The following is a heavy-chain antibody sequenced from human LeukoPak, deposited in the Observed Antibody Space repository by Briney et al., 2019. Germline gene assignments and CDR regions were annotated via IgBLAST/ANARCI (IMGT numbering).Heavy chain of an antibody. J-gene: IGHJ4*02. CDR1: GGSISRYF. Sequence: SETLSLTCTVSGGSISRYFWSWIRQPPGKGLEWIGYIYYSGNTNYNPSLESRVTISVDTSKNQFSLKLSSVTAADTAVYYCARTSDPGYFDYWGQGTLVTFSS. CDR3: ARTSDPGYFDY. CDR2: IYYSGNT. V-gene: IGHV4-59*01.